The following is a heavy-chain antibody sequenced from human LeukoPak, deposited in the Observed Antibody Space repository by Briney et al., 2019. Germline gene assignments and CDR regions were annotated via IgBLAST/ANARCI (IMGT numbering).Heavy chain of an antibody. CDR3: ARVDYTYYPSFDY. CDR1: GGSISSYY. J-gene: IGHJ4*02. V-gene: IGHV4-59*08. CDR2: IYYSGST. Sequence: SSETLSLTCTVSGGSISSYYWSWIRQPPGKGLEWIGYIYYSGSTNYNPSLKSRVTISVDTSKNQFSLKLSSVTAADTAVYFCARVDYTYYPSFDYWGQGTVVTVSS. D-gene: IGHD5-12*01.